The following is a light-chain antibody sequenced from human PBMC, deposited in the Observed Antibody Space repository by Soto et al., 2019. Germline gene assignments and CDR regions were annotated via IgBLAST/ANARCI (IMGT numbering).Light chain of an antibody. CDR1: QSVSSSY. Sequence: EAVLPQYPGTLSLSPGERATLSCRASQSVSSSYLAWYQQKPCQAPRLLIYGASSRATGIPDRFSGSGSGTDFTLTISRLEPEDFAVYYCQQSASSPGTSGQGTSVDLK. CDR3: QQSASSPGT. V-gene: IGKV3-20*01. CDR2: GAS. J-gene: IGKJ1*01.